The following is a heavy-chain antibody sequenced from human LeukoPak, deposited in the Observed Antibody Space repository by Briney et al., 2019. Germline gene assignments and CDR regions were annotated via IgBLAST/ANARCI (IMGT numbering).Heavy chain of an antibody. CDR2: INSDGSST. Sequence: HPGGSLRLSCAASGFTFSSYWMHWVRQAPGKGLVWVSRINSDGSSTSYADSVKGRFTISRDNAKNTLYLQMNSLRAEDTAVYYCARGGYYDYVWGSSNNWFDPWGQGTLVTVSS. CDR1: GFTFSSYW. V-gene: IGHV3-74*01. D-gene: IGHD3-16*01. J-gene: IGHJ5*02. CDR3: ARGGYYDYVWGSSNNWFDP.